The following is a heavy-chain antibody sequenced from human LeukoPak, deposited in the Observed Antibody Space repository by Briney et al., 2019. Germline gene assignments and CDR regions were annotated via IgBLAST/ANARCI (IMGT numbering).Heavy chain of an antibody. J-gene: IGHJ3*02. CDR2: IYPGDCQT. V-gene: IGHV5-51*01. Sequence: GAALKISCKGAGYVFSNYWITWVRRMPGKGLEWMGIIYPGDCQTRYSPSFQGQVTISADTSISTAYLQWSSLKASDTAMYYCARRRAMADAFNIWGQGTMVTVSS. D-gene: IGHD2-2*01. CDR1: GYVFSNYW. CDR3: ARRRAMADAFNI.